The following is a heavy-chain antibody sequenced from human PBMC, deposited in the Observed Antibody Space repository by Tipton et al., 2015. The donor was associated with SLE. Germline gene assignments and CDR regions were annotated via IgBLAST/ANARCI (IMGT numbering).Heavy chain of an antibody. Sequence: GLVKPSATLSLTCTVSGGSISSYYWSWIRQPPGKGLEWIGYIYYSGRTNYNPSLKSRVTISVDTSKNQFSLKLSSVTAADTAVYYCARAREEWLLDYWGQGTLVTVSS. J-gene: IGHJ4*02. CDR1: GGSISSYY. CDR3: ARAREEWLLDY. D-gene: IGHD3-3*01. V-gene: IGHV4-59*01. CDR2: IYYSGRT.